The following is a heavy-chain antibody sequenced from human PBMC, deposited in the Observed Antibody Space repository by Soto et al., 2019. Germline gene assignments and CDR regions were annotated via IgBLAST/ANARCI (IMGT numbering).Heavy chain of an antibody. CDR1: GFTFSHYW. V-gene: IGHV3-74*03. J-gene: IGHJ6*02. Sequence: LRLSCAASGFTFSHYWMHWVRQDPGKGLVWVSGINNDGTSTKYADSVKGRFTISRDNAKNTLYLQINSLRVEDTAVYYCARGNYYGMDVWGEVTTVTVS. CDR2: INNDGTST. CDR3: ARGNYYGMDV.